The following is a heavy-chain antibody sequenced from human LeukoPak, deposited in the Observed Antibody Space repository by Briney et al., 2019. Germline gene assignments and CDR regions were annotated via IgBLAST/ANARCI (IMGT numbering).Heavy chain of an antibody. Sequence: SETLSLTCTVSGYSISSGYYWGWIRQPPGKGLEWIGSIYHSGSTYYNPSLKSRVTISVDTSKNQFSLKLSSVTAADTAVYYCARDRGELGPYYFDYWGQGTLVTVSS. CDR3: ARDRGELGPYYFDY. J-gene: IGHJ4*02. V-gene: IGHV4-38-2*02. CDR2: IYHSGST. D-gene: IGHD1-26*01. CDR1: GYSISSGYY.